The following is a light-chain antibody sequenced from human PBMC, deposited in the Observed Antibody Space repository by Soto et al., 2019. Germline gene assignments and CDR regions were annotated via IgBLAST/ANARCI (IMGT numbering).Light chain of an antibody. CDR3: SSKTSSSTHVV. V-gene: IGLV2-14*01. Sequence: QSVLTQPASVSGSPGQSITISCTGTSSDVGGYKYVSWYQQHPGKAPKLMIYEVSNRPSGVSNRFSGSKSGNTASLTISGLQAEDEADYYCSSKTSSSTHVVFGGGTKLTVL. CDR2: EVS. J-gene: IGLJ2*01. CDR1: SSDVGGYKY.